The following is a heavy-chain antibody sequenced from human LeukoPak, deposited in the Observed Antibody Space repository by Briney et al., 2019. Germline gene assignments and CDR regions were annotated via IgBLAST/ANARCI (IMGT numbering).Heavy chain of an antibody. CDR1: GGSFSGYY. CDR2: INHSGST. D-gene: IGHD6-13*01. Sequence: SETLSLTCAVYGGSFSGYYWSWIRQPPGKGLEWIGEINHSGSTNYNPSLKSRVTISVDTSKNQFSLKLSSVTAADTAVYYCARDTQYSSRDWGQGTLVTVSS. CDR3: ARDTQYSSRD. J-gene: IGHJ4*02. V-gene: IGHV4-34*01.